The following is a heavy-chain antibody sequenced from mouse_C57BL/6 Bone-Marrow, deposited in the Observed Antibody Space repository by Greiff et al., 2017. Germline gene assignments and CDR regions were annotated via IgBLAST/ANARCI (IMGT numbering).Heavy chain of an antibody. CDR3: ASPSYYGSSWFAY. CDR1: GYTFTSYW. CDR2: IYPGSGST. J-gene: IGHJ3*01. D-gene: IGHD1-1*01. V-gene: IGHV1-55*01. Sequence: VQLQQPGAELVKPGASVKMSCKASGYTFTSYWITWVKQRPGQGLEWIGDIYPGSGSTNYNEKFKSKATLTVDTSYSTAYMQLSSLTSEDSAVYYCASPSYYGSSWFAYWGQGTLVTVSA.